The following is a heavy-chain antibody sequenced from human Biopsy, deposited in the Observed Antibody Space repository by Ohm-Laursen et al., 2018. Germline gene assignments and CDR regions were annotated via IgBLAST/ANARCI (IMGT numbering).Heavy chain of an antibody. V-gene: IGHV3-9*01. Sequence: SLRLSCAAFGFTFDDYAMHWVRQAQAKGLEWVSGITWNSGSIGYADSVKGRFSIFRDNAKHSLYLQMNSLRAEDTALYYCAKDLGQVTAAIGYWGQGTLVTVSS. CDR2: ITWNSGSI. CDR3: AKDLGQVTAAIGY. D-gene: IGHD2-21*02. CDR1: GFTFDDYA. J-gene: IGHJ4*02.